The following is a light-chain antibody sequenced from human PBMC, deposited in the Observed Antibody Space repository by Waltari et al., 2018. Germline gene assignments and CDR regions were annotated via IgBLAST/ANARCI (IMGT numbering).Light chain of an antibody. CDR1: QSISSW. V-gene: IGKV1-5*03. Sequence: DIQMTQSPSTLSASVGDTVTITCRASQSISSWLAWYQQKPGKAPKLLIHKASTLESGVPSRFSCSGSGTEFTLTIDSLLPDDFATYYCQQYSNYPYTFGQGTKLEI. CDR2: KAS. CDR3: QQYSNYPYT. J-gene: IGKJ2*01.